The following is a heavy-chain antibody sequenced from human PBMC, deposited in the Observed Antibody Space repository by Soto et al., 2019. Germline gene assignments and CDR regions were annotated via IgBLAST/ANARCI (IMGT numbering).Heavy chain of an antibody. V-gene: IGHV3-23*01. CDR1: GFTFSSYA. Sequence: GGSLRLSCAASGFTFSSYAMSWVRQAPGKGLEWVSAISGSGGSTYYADSVKGRFTISRDNSKNTLYLQMNSLRAEDTAVYYCAKRGCSGGSCRPDYYYYYMDVWGKGTTVTVSS. CDR3: AKRGCSGGSCRPDYYYYYMDV. CDR2: ISGSGGST. D-gene: IGHD2-15*01. J-gene: IGHJ6*03.